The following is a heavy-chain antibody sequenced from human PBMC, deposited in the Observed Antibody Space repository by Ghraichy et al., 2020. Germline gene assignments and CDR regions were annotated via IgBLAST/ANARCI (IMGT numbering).Heavy chain of an antibody. V-gene: IGHV1-58*02. CDR2: IVVGSGNT. CDR1: GFTFSSSA. D-gene: IGHD2-15*01. CDR3: AAELYTDGCRYFDY. J-gene: IGHJ4*02. Sequence: SVKVSCKASGFTFSSSAIQWVRQARGQRLEWVGWIVVGSGNTKYAENFQDRVTIIRDMSTSTVYMELRSLRSEDTAVYYCAAELYTDGCRYFDYWGQGTLVTVSS.